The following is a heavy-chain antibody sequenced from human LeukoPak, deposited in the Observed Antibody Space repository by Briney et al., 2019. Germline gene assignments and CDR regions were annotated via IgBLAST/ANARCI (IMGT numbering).Heavy chain of an antibody. J-gene: IGHJ4*02. CDR1: GFTFSSYA. V-gene: IGHV3-23*01. D-gene: IGHD3-22*01. CDR3: ARDLPFYDNSVYDTA. Sequence: GGSLRLSCAASGFTFSSYAMSWVRQAPGKGLEWVSAISGSGGSTYYADSVKGRFTISRDNSRNTLYLQMNSLRVEDTAVYSCARDLPFYDNSVYDTAWGQGTLVTVSS. CDR2: ISGSGGST.